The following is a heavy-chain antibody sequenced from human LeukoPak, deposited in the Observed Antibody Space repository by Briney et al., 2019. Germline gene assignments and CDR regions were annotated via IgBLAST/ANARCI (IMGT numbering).Heavy chain of an antibody. Sequence: PGGSLRLSCAASGFTFDDYGMSWVRQAPGKGLEWVSGINWNGGSTGYADSVKGRFTISRDNAKNSLYLQMNSLRAEDTALYYCARDHGHYYDNSNDYWGQGTLVTVSS. J-gene: IGHJ4*02. CDR1: GFTFDDYG. D-gene: IGHD3-22*01. CDR3: ARDHGHYYDNSNDY. V-gene: IGHV3-20*04. CDR2: INWNGGST.